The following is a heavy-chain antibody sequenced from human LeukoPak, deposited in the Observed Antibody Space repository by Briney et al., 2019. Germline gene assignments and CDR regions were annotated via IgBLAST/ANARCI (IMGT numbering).Heavy chain of an antibody. CDR1: GFTFSDYY. V-gene: IGHV3-11*01. CDR3: ARGDIVVVPDAFDI. CDR2: ISSSGSTI. J-gene: IGHJ3*02. D-gene: IGHD2-2*01. Sequence: PGGSLRLSCAASGFTFSDYYMSWIRQAPGKGLEWVSYISSSGSTIYYADSVKGRFTISRDNAKNSLYLQMNSLRAEDTAVYYCARGDIVVVPDAFDIWGQGTMVTASS.